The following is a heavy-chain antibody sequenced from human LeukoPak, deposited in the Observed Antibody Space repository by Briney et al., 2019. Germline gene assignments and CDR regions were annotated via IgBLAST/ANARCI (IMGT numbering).Heavy chain of an antibody. CDR1: GYTFTSYG. D-gene: IGHD6-19*01. CDR2: ISAYNGNT. CDR3: ARVLSSGWYGDY. Sequence: ASVKVSFKASGYTFTSYGISWVRQAPGQGLEWMGWISAYNGNTNYAQKLQGRVTMTTDTSTSTAYMELRSLRSDDTAVYYCARVLSSGWYGDYWGQGTLVTVSS. J-gene: IGHJ4*02. V-gene: IGHV1-18*01.